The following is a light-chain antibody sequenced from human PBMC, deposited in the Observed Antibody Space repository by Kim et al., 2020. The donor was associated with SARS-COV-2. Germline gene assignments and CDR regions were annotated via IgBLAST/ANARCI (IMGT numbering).Light chain of an antibody. CDR2: QDS. J-gene: IGLJ2*01. CDR3: QAWDSSTVV. CDR1: KLGDKY. Sequence: GSPGQTASITCSGDKLGDKYACWYQQKPGQSPVLVIYQDSKRPSGIPERFSGSNSGNTATLTISGTQAMDEADYYCQAWDSSTVVFGGGTQLTVL. V-gene: IGLV3-1*01.